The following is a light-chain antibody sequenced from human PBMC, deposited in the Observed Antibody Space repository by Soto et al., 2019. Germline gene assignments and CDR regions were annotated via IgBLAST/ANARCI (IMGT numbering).Light chain of an antibody. Sequence: EIVMTQCPATLSVSPGERSTLSFRASQSVSSNLAWYQQKPGQAPRLLIYGASTRATGIPARFSGSGSGTEFTLTISSLQSEDFAVYYCQQYNNWPPRTFGQGTKVDIK. CDR3: QQYNNWPPRT. CDR1: QSVSSN. V-gene: IGKV3-15*01. J-gene: IGKJ1*01. CDR2: GAS.